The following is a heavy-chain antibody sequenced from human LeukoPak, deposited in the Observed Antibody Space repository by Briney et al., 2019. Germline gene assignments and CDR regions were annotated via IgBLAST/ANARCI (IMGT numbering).Heavy chain of an antibody. Sequence: SETLSLTCTVSGGSISSYYWSWIRQPPGKGLEWIGYIYYSGSTNYNPSLRSRVTISVETSKNQFSLKLKSVTAADTAVYYCARGGYYGSGNDFRFDPWGQGTLVTVSS. J-gene: IGHJ5*02. CDR3: ARGGYYGSGNDFRFDP. CDR2: IYYSGST. CDR1: GGSISSYY. V-gene: IGHV4-59*01. D-gene: IGHD3-10*01.